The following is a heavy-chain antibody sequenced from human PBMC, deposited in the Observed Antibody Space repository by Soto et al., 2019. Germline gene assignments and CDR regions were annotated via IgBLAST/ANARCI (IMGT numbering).Heavy chain of an antibody. CDR1: GFSLTTSGVG. V-gene: IGHV2-5*05. J-gene: IGHJ3*01. Sequence: QITLQESGPAVVRPTETLMLTCTYSGFSLTTSGVGVGWVRQLPERALEWLAVVYWDDDKRYAPSLQSRLTITKDTSRAQVVLAMTHMLPVDTGTYYCVHGLRQSCNSWDSGAFDFWGHGTAVTVS. D-gene: IGHD2-15*01. CDR2: VYWDDDK. CDR3: VHGLRQSCNSWDSGAFDF.